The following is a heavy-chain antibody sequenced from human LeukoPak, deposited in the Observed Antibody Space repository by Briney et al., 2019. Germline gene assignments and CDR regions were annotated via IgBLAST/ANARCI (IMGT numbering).Heavy chain of an antibody. J-gene: IGHJ4*02. V-gene: IGHV3-23*01. CDR3: AKGSSGYFFDL. CDR1: GLIFNNYG. Sequence: GGSLRLSCAASGLIFNNYGLVWVGQAPGEGLEGVSAISNDGGGTTYADFVKGRFSVSRDNSKNTLFLQMNSLRAEDTALYYCAKGSSGYFFDLWGQGTLVTVSS. D-gene: IGHD3-22*01. CDR2: ISNDGGGT.